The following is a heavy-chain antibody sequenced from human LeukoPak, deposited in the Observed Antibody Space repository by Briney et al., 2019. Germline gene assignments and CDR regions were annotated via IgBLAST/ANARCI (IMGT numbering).Heavy chain of an antibody. Sequence: SETLSLTCTVSGGSISSHYWSWIRQPPGKGLEWIAYLFDSVNTKDNPSLQSRLALSADTSKNQFSLKLSSVTAADTAVYYCATIKRGSIFGYFDFWGQGIKVTVSS. D-gene: IGHD5-18*01. J-gene: IGHJ4*02. CDR3: ATIKRGSIFGYFDF. CDR2: LFDSVNT. V-gene: IGHV4-59*11. CDR1: GGSISSHY.